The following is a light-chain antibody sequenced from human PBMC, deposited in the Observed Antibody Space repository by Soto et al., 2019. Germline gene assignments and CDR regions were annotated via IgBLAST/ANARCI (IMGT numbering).Light chain of an antibody. CDR1: QSLVHRDGNTY. J-gene: IGKJ1*01. CDR2: KVS. CDR3: MQLTHFPWT. V-gene: IGKV2-24*01. Sequence: DVAMTQTPLSSPVTLGQSASITCRSSQSLVHRDGNTYLTWFHQRPGQPPRLLLYKVSNRFSGVPDRFSGSGAGTDFTLIISRVDTEDVGVYYCMQLTHFPWTFGQGTKVEIK.